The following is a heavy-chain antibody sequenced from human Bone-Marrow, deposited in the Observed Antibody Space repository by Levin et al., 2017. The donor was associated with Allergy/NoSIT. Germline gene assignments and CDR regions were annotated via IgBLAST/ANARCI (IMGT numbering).Heavy chain of an antibody. CDR3: ARDGIVVVVATYYSYMDV. V-gene: IGHV1-2*02. CDR2: INPNTGGT. Sequence: AASVKVSCKASGYTFTGYHVHWVRQAPGQGLEWMGWINPNTGGTNFAQKFQGRVTMTRDTSISTAYMELRRLSSDDTAVYYCARDGIVVVVATYYSYMDVWGKGTTVTVSS. J-gene: IGHJ6*03. CDR1: GYTFTGYH. D-gene: IGHD2-15*01.